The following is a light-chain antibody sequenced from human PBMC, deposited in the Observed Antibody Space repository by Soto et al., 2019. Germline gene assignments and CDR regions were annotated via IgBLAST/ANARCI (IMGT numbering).Light chain of an antibody. CDR3: SSYTSGSTYV. V-gene: IGLV2-14*03. CDR2: DVS. J-gene: IGLJ1*01. Sequence: QSALPQPASVSGSPGQSITISCTGTSSDVGGYNYVSWYQQHPGKAPKLMIYDVSNRPSGVSKRFSGSKSGNTASLTISGLQAVDEADYYCSSYTSGSTYVFGTGTKVTVL. CDR1: SSDVGGYNY.